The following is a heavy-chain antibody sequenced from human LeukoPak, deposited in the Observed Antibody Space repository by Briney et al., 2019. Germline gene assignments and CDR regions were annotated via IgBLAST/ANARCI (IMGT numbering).Heavy chain of an antibody. V-gene: IGHV1-18*01. CDR3: ASGYYATLYFDY. J-gene: IGHJ4*02. Sequence: ASVKVSCKASGYTFTSYGISWVRQAPGQGLEWMGWISAYNGNTNYAQKLQGRVTITADKSTSTAYMELSSLRSEDTAVYYCASGYYATLYFDYWGQGTLVTVSS. CDR2: ISAYNGNT. D-gene: IGHD3-22*01. CDR1: GYTFTSYG.